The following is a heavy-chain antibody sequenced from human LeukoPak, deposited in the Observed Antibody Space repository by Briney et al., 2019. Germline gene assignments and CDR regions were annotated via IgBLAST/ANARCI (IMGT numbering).Heavy chain of an antibody. V-gene: IGHV3-21*01. CDR2: ISSSSSYI. D-gene: IGHD6-6*01. CDR3: ARRDSSSSAEFDY. J-gene: IGHJ4*02. CDR1: GFTFSSYS. Sequence: GGSLRLSCAASGFTFSSYSMNWVRQAPGKGLEWVSSISSSSSYIYCADSVKGRFTISRDNAKNSLYLQMNSLRAEDTAVYYCARRDSSSSAEFDYWGQGTLVTVSS.